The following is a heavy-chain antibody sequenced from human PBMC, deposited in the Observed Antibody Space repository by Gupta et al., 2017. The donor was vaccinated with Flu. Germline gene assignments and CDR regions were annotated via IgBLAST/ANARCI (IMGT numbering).Heavy chain of an antibody. J-gene: IGHJ4*02. D-gene: IGHD3-16*01. V-gene: IGHV3-72*01. Sequence: EVQLVESGGGLVQPGGSLRLSCAASGFTFSDHNMDWVRQAPGKGLEWVGRIRSKDSSYTTQYAASVKGRFVISRDNSENSVFLQMTSLETEDTAVYYCARERRRFGGGNFDYWGQGSLVTVSS. CDR2: IRSKDSSYTT. CDR1: GFTFSDHN. CDR3: ARERRRFGGGNFDY.